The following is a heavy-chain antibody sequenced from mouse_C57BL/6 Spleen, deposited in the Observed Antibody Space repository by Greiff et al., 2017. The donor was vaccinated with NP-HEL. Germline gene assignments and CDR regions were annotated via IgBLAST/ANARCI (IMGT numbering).Heavy chain of an antibody. D-gene: IGHD3-2*02. CDR2: IYWDDDK. Sequence: QVTLKESGPGILQSSQTLSLTCSFSGFSLSTSGMGVSWIRQPSGQGLEWLAHIYWDDDKRYNTSLKSRLTISKDTSSNQVFLKITSVDTADTATYYCARDSSGYDCDYWGQGTTLTVSS. CDR1: GFSLSTSGMG. V-gene: IGHV8-12*01. J-gene: IGHJ2*01. CDR3: ARDSSGYDCDY.